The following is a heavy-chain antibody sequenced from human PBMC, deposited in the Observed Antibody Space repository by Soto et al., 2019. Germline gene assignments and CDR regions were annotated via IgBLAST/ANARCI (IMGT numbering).Heavy chain of an antibody. J-gene: IGHJ6*02. CDR1: GFTFSSYA. CDR3: AKGVANYDILTGYYYYGMDV. CDR2: IRGSGGST. D-gene: IGHD3-9*01. V-gene: IGHV3-23*01. Sequence: GGSLRLSCAASGFTFSSYAMSWVRQAPGKGLEWVSAIRGSGGSTYYADSVKGRFTISRDNSKNTLYLQMNSLRAEDTAVYYFAKGVANYDILTGYYYYGMDVWGQGTTVTVSS.